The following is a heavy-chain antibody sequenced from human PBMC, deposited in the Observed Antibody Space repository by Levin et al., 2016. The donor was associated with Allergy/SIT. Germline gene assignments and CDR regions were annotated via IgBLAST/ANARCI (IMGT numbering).Heavy chain of an antibody. J-gene: IGHJ4*02. V-gene: IGHV5-51*01. CDR2: FYPGDSDP. CDR3: VRQPVYGGTDY. CDR1: GYSFTSYW. Sequence: GESLKISCKASGYSFTSYWIGWVRQMPGKGLEWMGDFYPGDSDPRYSPSFQGQVTISADKAITTAYLQFISLKASDTAMYFCVRQPVYGGTDYWGQGTLVTVSS. D-gene: IGHD4-23*01.